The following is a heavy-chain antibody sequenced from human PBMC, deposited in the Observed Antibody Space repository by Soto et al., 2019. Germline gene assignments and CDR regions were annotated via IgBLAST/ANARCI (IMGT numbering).Heavy chain of an antibody. CDR3: ATRHFLEKLYFDN. D-gene: IGHD3-3*02. V-gene: IGHV4-39*01. CDR2: LYYGGTT. J-gene: IGHJ4*02. Sequence: QPPGKGLEWIGSLYYGGTTYYNPSLKGRVTISVDTSKKQFYLMLASVTAADTAVYYCATRHFLEKLYFDNWVQRTLVSDSS.